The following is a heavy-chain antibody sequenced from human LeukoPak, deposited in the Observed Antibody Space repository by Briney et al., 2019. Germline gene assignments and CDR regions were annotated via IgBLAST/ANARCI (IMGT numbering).Heavy chain of an antibody. CDR3: AKHCYGSGSQKYYFDY. CDR1: GFIFSAYG. D-gene: IGHD3-10*01. J-gene: IGHJ4*02. V-gene: IGHV3-30*02. CDR2: VRNDGGDK. Sequence: GRSLRLSCAASGFIFSAYGMHSVRPAPGKWMEWVTTVRNDGGDKYYPYSVRARFTISRENSKNTLYLQMNSLRPEDTAVYYCAKHCYGSGSQKYYFDYWGQGTLVTVSS.